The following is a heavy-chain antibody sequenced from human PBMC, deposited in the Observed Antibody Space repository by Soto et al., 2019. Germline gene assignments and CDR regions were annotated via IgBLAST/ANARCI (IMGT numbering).Heavy chain of an antibody. V-gene: IGHV3-21*01. CDR1: GFTFSSYS. Sequence: GGSLRLSCAASGFTFSSYSMNWVRQAPGKGLEWVSSISSSSSYIYYADSVKGRFTISRDNAKNSLYLQMNSLRAEDTAVYYCARDATKDGATTRVYWYFDLWGRGTLVTVSS. CDR3: ARDATKDGATTRVYWYFDL. J-gene: IGHJ2*01. D-gene: IGHD1-1*01. CDR2: ISSSSSYI.